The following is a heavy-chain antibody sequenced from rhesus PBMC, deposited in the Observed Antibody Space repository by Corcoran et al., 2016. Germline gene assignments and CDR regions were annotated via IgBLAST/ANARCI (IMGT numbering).Heavy chain of an antibody. V-gene: IGHV4S7*01. D-gene: IGHD1-44*02. J-gene: IGHJ5-1*01. CDR3: ARDRGGSQGNV. CDR2: INESSVST. Sequence: QVQLQESGPGLVKPSETLSLTCAVSGGSISDSYYWNWIRQPPGKGLEWSGKINESSVSTYYNPSRERRVTISKDTSKNQFSLKLSCVTAADTAVYYCARDRGGSQGNVWGPGVLVTVSS. CDR1: GGSISDSYY.